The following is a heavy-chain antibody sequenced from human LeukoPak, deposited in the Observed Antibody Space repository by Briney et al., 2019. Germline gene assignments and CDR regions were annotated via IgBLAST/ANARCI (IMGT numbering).Heavy chain of an antibody. D-gene: IGHD6-19*01. J-gene: IGHJ4*02. V-gene: IGHV3-30-3*01. CDR3: ARGGQWLRLGGC. Sequence: GRSLRLSCTASGFTFSSYAMHWVRQAPGKGLEWVAVISYDGSNKYYADSVKGRFTISRDNSKNTLYLQMNSLRAKDTAVYYCARGGQWLRLGGCWGQGTLVTVSS. CDR1: GFTFSSYA. CDR2: ISYDGSNK.